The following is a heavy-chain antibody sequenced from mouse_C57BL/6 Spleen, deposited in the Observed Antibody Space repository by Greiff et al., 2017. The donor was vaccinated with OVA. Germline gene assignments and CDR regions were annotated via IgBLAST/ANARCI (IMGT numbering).Heavy chain of an antibody. V-gene: IGHV14-4*01. D-gene: IGHD2-14*01. J-gene: IGHJ3*01. CDR1: GFNIKDDY. CDR2: IDPENGDT. CDR3: TTGGYREDFAY. Sequence: VQLKQSGAELVRPGASVKLSCTASGFNIKDDYMHWVKQRPEQGLEWIGWIDPENGDTEYASKFQGKATITADTSSNTAYLQLSSLTSEDTAVYYCTTGGYREDFAYWGQGTLVTVSA.